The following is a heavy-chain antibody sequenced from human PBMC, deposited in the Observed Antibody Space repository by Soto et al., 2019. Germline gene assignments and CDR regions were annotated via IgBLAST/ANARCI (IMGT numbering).Heavy chain of an antibody. V-gene: IGHV3-23*01. Sequence: VGSLRLPCAASGFIFSSHAIRCVLQAPRKGLEWVSAISGSGGSTYYADSVKGRFTISRDNSKNTLYLQMNSLRAEDTAVYYCAKEKISTSCCNLFDLLVQGNLVTGTS. CDR3: AKEKISTSCCNLFDL. CDR2: ISGSGGST. D-gene: IGHD2-2*01. CDR1: GFIFSSHA. J-gene: IGHJ5*02.